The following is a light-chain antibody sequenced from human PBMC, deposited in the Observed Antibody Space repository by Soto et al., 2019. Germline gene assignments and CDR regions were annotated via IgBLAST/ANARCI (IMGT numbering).Light chain of an antibody. V-gene: IGLV2-14*02. CDR3: TAFSANRVYL. J-gene: IGLJ1*01. Sequence: QSALTQPASVSGSPGQSITISCTGTSSDVGSYNLVSWYQQHPGKAPKLMIYEGSKRPSGVSNRFSGSKSGNTASLTISGLQAEDEADYYCTAFSANRVYLFRLGTKVTVL. CDR1: SSDVGSYNL. CDR2: EGS.